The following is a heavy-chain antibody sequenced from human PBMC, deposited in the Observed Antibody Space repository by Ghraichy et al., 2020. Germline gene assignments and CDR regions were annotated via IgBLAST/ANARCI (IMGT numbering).Heavy chain of an antibody. CDR3: SRHALSTSGGRDYDY. D-gene: IGHD1-1*01. Sequence: SETLSLTCTVSGGPISGYYWSWIRQTPGKGLEWIGYIHYSGSTNYNPSFWGRVAMSVDTSRNHFSLHLNSVTAADTAVYFWSRHALSTSGGRDYDYWGQGTLVTVSS. CDR2: IHYSGST. J-gene: IGHJ4*02. V-gene: IGHV4-59*08. CDR1: GGPISGYY.